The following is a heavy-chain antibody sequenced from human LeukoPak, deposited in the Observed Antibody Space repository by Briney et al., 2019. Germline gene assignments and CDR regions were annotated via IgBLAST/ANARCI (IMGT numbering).Heavy chain of an antibody. Sequence: GGSLRLSCAASGFTVSSDYLSWVRQAPGKGLEWVSVIFSGASTYYADSVKGRFTISRDNSKNTLYLHMNSLSAEDTAVYYCAGGSPYSGYDLRAFDIWGQGTTVTVSS. J-gene: IGHJ3*02. CDR2: IFSGAST. CDR3: AGGSPYSGYDLRAFDI. CDR1: GFTVSSDY. V-gene: IGHV3-66*01. D-gene: IGHD5-12*01.